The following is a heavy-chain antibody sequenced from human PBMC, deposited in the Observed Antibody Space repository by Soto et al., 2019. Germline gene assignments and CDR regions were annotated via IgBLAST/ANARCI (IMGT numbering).Heavy chain of an antibody. CDR3: AREDESSGHAGTFQ. Sequence: GGSLRLSCAASGFTFSNYPMHWVRQTPGKGLEWVAGLSHDGNGEHYPDSVRGRFTISRDNSRKTLDLQMNSPRAEDTAVYYCAREDESSGHAGTFQ. J-gene: IGHJ1*01. D-gene: IGHD3-22*01. CDR2: LSHDGNGE. V-gene: IGHV3-30-3*01. CDR1: GFTFSNYP.